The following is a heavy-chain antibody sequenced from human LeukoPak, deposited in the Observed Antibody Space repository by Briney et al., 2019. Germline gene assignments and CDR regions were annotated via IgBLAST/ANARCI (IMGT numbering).Heavy chain of an antibody. CDR3: AREANYYDSSGSQTGAFDI. J-gene: IGHJ3*02. CDR1: GFTFSSYA. Sequence: PGGSLRLSCAVSGFTFSSYAMSWVRQAPGKGLEWVAVIWYDGSNKYYADSVKGRFSISRDNSKNTLYLQMNSLRAEGTAVYYCAREANYYDSSGSQTGAFDIWGQGTMVTVSS. D-gene: IGHD3-22*01. CDR2: IWYDGSNK. V-gene: IGHV3-33*08.